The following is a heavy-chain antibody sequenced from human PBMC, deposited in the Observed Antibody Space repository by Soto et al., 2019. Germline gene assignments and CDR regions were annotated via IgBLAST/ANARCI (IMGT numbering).Heavy chain of an antibody. CDR3: ARDKGDGWYGVH. J-gene: IGHJ4*02. Sequence: GGSLRLSCAASGFTFSTYVMFWVRQAPGEGLEWVAVISYDGSNKYYADSVKGRFTISRDNSKNTLYLQMNSPRAEDTAVYYCARDKGDGWYGVHWGQGTLVTVSS. CDR2: ISYDGSNK. V-gene: IGHV3-30-3*01. CDR1: GFTFSTYV. D-gene: IGHD6-19*01.